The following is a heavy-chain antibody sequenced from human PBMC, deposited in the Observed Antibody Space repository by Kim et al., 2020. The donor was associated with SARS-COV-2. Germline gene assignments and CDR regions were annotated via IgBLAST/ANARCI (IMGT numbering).Heavy chain of an antibody. CDR2: TI. J-gene: IGHJ4*02. D-gene: IGHD2-15*01. Sequence: TIYSADSVKGRFTISRDNAENSLFLHMNGMRAEDTALYYCATVLSKDSNYWGQGTLVIVSS. CDR3: ATVLSKDSNY. V-gene: IGHV3-48*01.